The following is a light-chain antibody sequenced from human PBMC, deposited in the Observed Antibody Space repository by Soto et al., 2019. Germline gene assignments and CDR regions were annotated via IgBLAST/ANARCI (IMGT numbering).Light chain of an antibody. Sequence: EIMMTQSPGTLSASPGERATLSCRASQSVSSNLAWYQQKPGQAPRLLIYAVSTRATGIPARFSGSRSETELTRTISSLHSADFAVYDCHEYNKLPLTFGQGTKVEI. CDR2: AVS. J-gene: IGKJ1*01. CDR3: HEYNKLPLT. V-gene: IGKV3-15*01. CDR1: QSVSSN.